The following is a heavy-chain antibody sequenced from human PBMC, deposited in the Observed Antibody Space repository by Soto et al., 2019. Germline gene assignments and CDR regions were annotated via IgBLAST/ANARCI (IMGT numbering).Heavy chain of an antibody. V-gene: IGHV3-7*01. Sequence: EVQLVGSGGGLVQPGGSLRLSCAASGFTFSTYWMSWVRQAPGKGLEWVANIKEDGSEKDYVDSVEGRFTISRDNAKNSLYLQMTSLRAEDTALYYCARGWGYFDSSGFPYLYAMDVWGQGTTVTVSS. J-gene: IGHJ6*02. CDR2: IKEDGSEK. CDR3: ARGWGYFDSSGFPYLYAMDV. D-gene: IGHD3-22*01. CDR1: GFTFSTYW.